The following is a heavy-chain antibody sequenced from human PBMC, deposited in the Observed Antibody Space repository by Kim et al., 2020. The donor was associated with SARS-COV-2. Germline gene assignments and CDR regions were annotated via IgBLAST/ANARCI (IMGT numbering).Heavy chain of an antibody. J-gene: IGHJ4*01. D-gene: IGHD2-15*01. CDR3: ARGDGYCSGGSCYSFDY. Sequence: GGSLRLSCAASGFTFSSYAMHWVRQAPGKGLEWVAVISYDGSNKYYVDSVKGRFTISRDNSKNTLYLQMNSLRAEDTAVYYCARGDGYCSGGSCYSFDY. CDR1: GFTFSSYA. CDR2: ISYDGSNK. V-gene: IGHV3-30*04.